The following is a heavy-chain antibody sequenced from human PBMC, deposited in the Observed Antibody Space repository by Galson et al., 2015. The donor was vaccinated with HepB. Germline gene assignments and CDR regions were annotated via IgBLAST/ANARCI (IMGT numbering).Heavy chain of an antibody. CDR1: VFTFSNAW. D-gene: IGHD3-22*01. CDR3: TTDASSAYYYGYYYGMDV. V-gene: IGHV3-15*01. J-gene: IGHJ6*02. Sequence: SLRLSCAASVFTFSNAWMSWVRQAPGKGLEWVGRIKSKTDGGTTDYAAPVKARFTISRDDSKNTLYLQMNSLKTEDTAVYYCTTDASSAYYYGYYYGMDVWGQGTTVTVS. CDR2: IKSKTDGGTT.